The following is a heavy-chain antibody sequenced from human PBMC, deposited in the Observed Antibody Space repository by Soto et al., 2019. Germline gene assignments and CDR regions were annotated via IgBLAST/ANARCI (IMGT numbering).Heavy chain of an antibody. Sequence: GESLKISCKGSGYSFTSYWIGWVRQMPGKGLEWMGIIYPGDSDTRYSPSFQGQVTISADKSISTAYLQWSSLEASDTAMYYCARIGSSTSEPYGMDVWGQGTTVTVSS. D-gene: IGHD2-2*01. V-gene: IGHV5-51*01. CDR3: ARIGSSTSEPYGMDV. J-gene: IGHJ6*02. CDR2: IYPGDSDT. CDR1: GYSFTSYW.